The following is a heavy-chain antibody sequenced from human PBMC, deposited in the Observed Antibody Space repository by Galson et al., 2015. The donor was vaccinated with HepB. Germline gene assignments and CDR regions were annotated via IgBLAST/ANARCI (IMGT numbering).Heavy chain of an antibody. D-gene: IGHD2-2*01. Sequence: QSGAEVKKPGESLKISCKGSGYSFTSYWIGWVRQMPGKGLEWMGIIYPGDSDTRYSPSFQGQVTISADKSISTAYLQWSSLKASDTAMYYCARQGGYCSSTSCHYYYGMDVWGQGTTVTVPS. J-gene: IGHJ6*02. V-gene: IGHV5-51*01. CDR2: IYPGDSDT. CDR1: GYSFTSYW. CDR3: ARQGGYCSSTSCHYYYGMDV.